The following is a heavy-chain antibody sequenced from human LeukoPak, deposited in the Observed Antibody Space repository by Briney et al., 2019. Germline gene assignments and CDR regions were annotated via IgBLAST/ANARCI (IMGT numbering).Heavy chain of an antibody. Sequence: ASVKVSCKASGYTFTGSYIHWVRQAPGQGLEWMGWINPDSGVTKYAQNFQGKVTMTRDTSISTASMEMRSLKSDDTAVYYCARDFGSSSAWYEFDYWGQGTLVTVSS. CDR1: GYTFTGSY. J-gene: IGHJ4*02. V-gene: IGHV1-2*02. CDR3: ARDFGSSSAWYEFDY. D-gene: IGHD6-19*01. CDR2: INPDSGVT.